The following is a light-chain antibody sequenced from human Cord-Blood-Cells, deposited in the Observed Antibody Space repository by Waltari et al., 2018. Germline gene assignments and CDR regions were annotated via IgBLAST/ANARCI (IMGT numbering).Light chain of an antibody. CDR1: QGISSD. J-gene: IGKJ4*01. V-gene: IGKV1-8*01. CDR2: AAS. CDR3: QQYYSYPLT. Sequence: AIRMTQSPSSFSASTGDRVTIPCRASQGISSDLAWYQQKPGKAPKLLIYAASTLQSGVPSRFSGSGSGTDFTLTISCLQSEDFATYYCQQYYSYPLTFGGGTKVEIK.